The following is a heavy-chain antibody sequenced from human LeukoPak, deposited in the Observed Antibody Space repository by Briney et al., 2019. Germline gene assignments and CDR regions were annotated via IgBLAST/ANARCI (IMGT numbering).Heavy chain of an antibody. J-gene: IGHJ4*02. CDR1: GYTFTSYG. V-gene: IGHV1-18*01. D-gene: IGHD5-12*01. CDR3: ARVLSGYDSNCDY. Sequence: ASVKVSCKASGYTFTSYGISWVRQAPGQGLEWMGWISAYNGNTNYAQKLQGRVTMTRDTSTSTVYMELSSLRSEDTAVYYCARVLSGYDSNCDYWGQGTLVTVSS. CDR2: ISAYNGNT.